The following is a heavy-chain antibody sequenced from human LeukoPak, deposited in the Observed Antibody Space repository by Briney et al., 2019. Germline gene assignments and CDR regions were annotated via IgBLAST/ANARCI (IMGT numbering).Heavy chain of an antibody. D-gene: IGHD6-19*01. Sequence: PGGSLRLSCAASGFTFSSYAMHWVRQAPGKGLEWVAVISYDGSNKYYADSVKGRFTISRDNSKNTLYLQMNSLRAEDTAVYYCARTHYSSGWYTGLSYFDYWGQGTLVTVSS. V-gene: IGHV3-30-3*01. CDR1: GFTFSSYA. CDR2: ISYDGSNK. J-gene: IGHJ4*02. CDR3: ARTHYSSGWYTGLSYFDY.